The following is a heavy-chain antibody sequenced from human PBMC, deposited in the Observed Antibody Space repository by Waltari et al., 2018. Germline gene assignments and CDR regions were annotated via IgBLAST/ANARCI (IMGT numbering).Heavy chain of an antibody. CDR2: IYWDDDK. CDR3: ARTNWGGPTRWFDP. Sequence: QITLKESGPTLVKPTQTLTLTCTFSGFSLSTSGVGVGWIRQPPGKALEWLALIYWDDDKRYSPSLKSRLTITKDTSKNQFSLKMNSVTAADTAVYYCARTNWGGPTRWFDPWGRGTLVTVSS. CDR1: GFSLSTSGVG. V-gene: IGHV2-5*02. D-gene: IGHD3-16*01. J-gene: IGHJ5*02.